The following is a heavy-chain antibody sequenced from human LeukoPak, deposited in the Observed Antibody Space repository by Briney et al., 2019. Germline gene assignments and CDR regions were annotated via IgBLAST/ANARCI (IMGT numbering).Heavy chain of an antibody. V-gene: IGHV3-23*01. Sequence: GGSLKLSCAACGFTFSSYAMSWVRQAPGKGLEWVSAISGSGGSTYYADSVKGRFTISRDNSKNTLYLQMNSLRAEDTAVYYCAKVSIVVVTASHFDYWSQGTLVTVSS. CDR3: AKVSIVVVTASHFDY. J-gene: IGHJ4*02. CDR2: ISGSGGST. D-gene: IGHD2-21*02. CDR1: GFTFSSYA.